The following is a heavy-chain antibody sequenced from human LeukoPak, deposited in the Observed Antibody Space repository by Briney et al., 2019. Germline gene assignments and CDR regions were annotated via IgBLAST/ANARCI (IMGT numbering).Heavy chain of an antibody. CDR1: GYSFTSYW. CDR2: IYPGDSDT. Sequence: HGESLQISCKGSGYSFTSYWIGWVRQMPGKGLEWMGIIYPGDSDTRYSPSFQGQVTISADKSISTAYLQWSSLKASDTAMYYCARGQGIQLWLHWFDPWGQGTLVPVSS. D-gene: IGHD5-18*01. J-gene: IGHJ5*02. CDR3: ARGQGIQLWLHWFDP. V-gene: IGHV5-51*01.